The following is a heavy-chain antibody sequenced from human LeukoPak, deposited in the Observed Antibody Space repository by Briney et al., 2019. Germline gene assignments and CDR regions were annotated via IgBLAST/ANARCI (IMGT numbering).Heavy chain of an antibody. V-gene: IGHV1-46*01. J-gene: IGHJ4*02. CDR3: ARVTSSSWYSYFDY. D-gene: IGHD6-13*01. Sequence: ASVKVSCKASGDTFSYQYIHWVRQAPGQGLEWMGINNPRGVSTNYAQKFRDRVTMTRGASTSTVYMELSSLKSDDTAVYYCARVTSSSWYSYFDYWGQGTLVIVSS. CDR1: GDTFSYQY. CDR2: NNPRGVST.